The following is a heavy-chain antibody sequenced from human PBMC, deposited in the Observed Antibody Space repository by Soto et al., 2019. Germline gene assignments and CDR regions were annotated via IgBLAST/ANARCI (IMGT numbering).Heavy chain of an antibody. CDR1: GFTFSNAW. CDR3: TTALITGGVFDDY. CDR2: IKSKTDGGTT. V-gene: IGHV3-15*07. Sequence: EVQLVESGGGLVKPGGSLRLSCAASGFTFSNAWMNWVRQAPGKGLEWVGRIKSKTDGGTTDYAAPVKGRFTISRDDSKNMLYLQMNSLKTEDTAVYYCTTALITGGVFDDYWGQGTLVTVSS. D-gene: IGHD3-16*01. J-gene: IGHJ4*02.